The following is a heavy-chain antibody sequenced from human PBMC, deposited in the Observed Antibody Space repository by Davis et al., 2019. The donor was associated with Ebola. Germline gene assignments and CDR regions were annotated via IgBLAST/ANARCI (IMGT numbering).Heavy chain of an antibody. CDR2: FIPIFGTA. D-gene: IGHD4-17*01. V-gene: IGHV1-69*13. CDR1: GGTFSSYA. Sequence: SVKVSCKASGGTFSSYAISWVRQPPGQGLEWMGGFIPIFGTANYAQKFQGRVTITADESTSTAYMELSSLRSEDTAVYYWARGFYGDYVFDYWGQGTLVTVSS. CDR3: ARGFYGDYVFDY. J-gene: IGHJ4*02.